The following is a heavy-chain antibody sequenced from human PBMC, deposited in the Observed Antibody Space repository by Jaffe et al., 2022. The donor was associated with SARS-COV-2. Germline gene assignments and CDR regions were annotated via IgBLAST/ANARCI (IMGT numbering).Heavy chain of an antibody. V-gene: IGHV4-39*01. CDR2: IYYSGNA. CDR3: ARQESDLLGRQPGDY. D-gene: IGHD1-26*01. J-gene: IGHJ4*02. CDR1: GGSISSSSYY. Sequence: QLQLQESGPGLVKPSETLSLTCTVSGGSISSSSYYWHWIRQPPGKGLEWIGSIYYSGNAYYNPSLKSRATISVDTSKNQFSLKLSFVTAADTAVYYCARQESDLLGRQPGDYWGQGTLVTVSS.